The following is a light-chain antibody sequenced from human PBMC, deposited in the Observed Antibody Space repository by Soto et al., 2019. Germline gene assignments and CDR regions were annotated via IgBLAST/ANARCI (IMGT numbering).Light chain of an antibody. J-gene: IGLJ3*02. Sequence: QAVVTQPPSASGTPGQRVTISCSGSSSNIGSNHVYWYQHLPGAAPKLLISRNNQRPSGVPDRFSGSKSGSSASLAIRGLRSEDETDYYCATWDDSLSGWVFGGGTKLTVL. CDR1: SSNIGSNH. CDR3: ATWDDSLSGWV. V-gene: IGLV1-47*01. CDR2: RNN.